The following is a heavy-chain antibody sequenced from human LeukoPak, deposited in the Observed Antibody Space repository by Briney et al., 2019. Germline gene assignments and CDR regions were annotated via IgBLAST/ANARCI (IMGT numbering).Heavy chain of an antibody. CDR2: INPSGGST. CDR3: ARGVIITYYYYGMDV. CDR1: GYTFTSYY. J-gene: IGHJ6*02. V-gene: IGHV1-46*03. D-gene: IGHD3-10*01. Sequence: VASVKVSCKASGYTFTSYYMHWVRQAPGQGLEWMVIINPSGGSTSYAQKFQGRVTMTRDTSTSTVYMELSSLRSEDTAVYYCARGVIITYYYYGMDVWGQGTTVTVSS.